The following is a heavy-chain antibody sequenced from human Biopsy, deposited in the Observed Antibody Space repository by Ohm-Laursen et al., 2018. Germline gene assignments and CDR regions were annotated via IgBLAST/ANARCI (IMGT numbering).Heavy chain of an antibody. Sequence: SLRLSCAAPGFTFSSSWVHWVRQAPGKGLEWVSRFNSDGTDTTYADSVKGRFTISRDNAKNTLYLQMNSLRVEDTAVYYCAKAGRGYIDYWGQGTLVSVSS. CDR1: GFTFSSSW. J-gene: IGHJ4*02. D-gene: IGHD5-18*01. CDR3: AKAGRGYIDY. V-gene: IGHV3-74*01. CDR2: FNSDGTDT.